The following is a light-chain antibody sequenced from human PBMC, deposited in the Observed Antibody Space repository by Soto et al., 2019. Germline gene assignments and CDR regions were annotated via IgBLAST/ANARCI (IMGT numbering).Light chain of an antibody. CDR3: QSLGTGIQV. Sequence: QLVLTQSPSASASLGASVKLTYTLSSGYSTYAIAWHQQQSEKGPRFLMKINYDGTHSKGDGFFDRFSGSSSGAERHLTISSLQSEDEADYYCQSLGTGIQVFGGGTKVTVL. CDR2: INYDGTH. CDR1: SGYSTYA. V-gene: IGLV4-69*01. J-gene: IGLJ3*02.